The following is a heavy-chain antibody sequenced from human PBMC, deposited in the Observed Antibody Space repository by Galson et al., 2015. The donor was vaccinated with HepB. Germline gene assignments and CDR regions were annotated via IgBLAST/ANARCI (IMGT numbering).Heavy chain of an antibody. CDR3: ASTLTTTVVTPYYYYYMDV. Sequence: SVKVSCKASGGTFSSYAISWVRQAPGQGLEWMGGIIPIFGTANYAQKFQGRVTITADESTSTAYMELSSLRSEDTAVYYCASTLTTTVVTPYYYYYMDVWGKGTTVTVSS. D-gene: IGHD4-23*01. V-gene: IGHV1-69*13. CDR1: GGTFSSYA. J-gene: IGHJ6*03. CDR2: IIPIFGTA.